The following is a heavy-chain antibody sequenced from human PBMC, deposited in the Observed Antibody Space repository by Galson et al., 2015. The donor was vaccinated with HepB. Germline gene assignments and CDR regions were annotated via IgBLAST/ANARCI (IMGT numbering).Heavy chain of an antibody. Sequence: SLRLSCAASGFTFSSYAMHWVRQAPGKGLEWVAVISYDGSNKYYADSVKGRFTISRDNSKNTLYLQMNSLRAEDTAVYYCARESVSSDFDYWGQGTLVTVSS. D-gene: IGHD6-13*01. CDR2: ISYDGSNK. V-gene: IGHV3-30-3*01. J-gene: IGHJ4*02. CDR3: ARESVSSDFDY. CDR1: GFTFSSYA.